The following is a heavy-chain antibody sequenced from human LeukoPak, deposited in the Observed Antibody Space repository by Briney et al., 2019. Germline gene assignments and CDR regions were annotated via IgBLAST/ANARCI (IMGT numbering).Heavy chain of an antibody. CDR3: ARSPHRLIGHWFDP. CDR2: IFSSGNT. CDR1: GGSINSYY. Sequence: SETLSLTCTVSGGSINSYYWSWIRQPAGKGLEWIGRIFSSGNTIYNPSLQSRVTMSVDTSKNQFSLRLNSVTAADTAVYYCARSPHRLIGHWFDPWCQGTLVTVSS. V-gene: IGHV4-4*07. J-gene: IGHJ5*02. D-gene: IGHD3-16*01.